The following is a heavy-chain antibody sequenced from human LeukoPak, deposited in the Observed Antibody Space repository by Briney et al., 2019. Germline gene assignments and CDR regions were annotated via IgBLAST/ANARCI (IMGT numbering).Heavy chain of an antibody. D-gene: IGHD3-16*02. V-gene: IGHV1-69*13. CDR3: AGYDYIWGSYRFFSY. Sequence: ASVKVSCKAPGGTFSSYAISWVRQAPGQGLEWMGGIIPIFGTANYAQKFQGRVTITADESTSTAYMELSSLRSEDTAVYYCAGYDYIWGSYRFFSYWGQGTLVTVSS. J-gene: IGHJ4*02. CDR2: IIPIFGTA. CDR1: GGTFSSYA.